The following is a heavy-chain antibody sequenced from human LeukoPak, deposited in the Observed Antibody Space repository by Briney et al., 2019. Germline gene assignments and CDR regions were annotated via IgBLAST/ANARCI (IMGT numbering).Heavy chain of an antibody. D-gene: IGHD4-17*01. CDR3: ARDYADYVGYFFFDY. J-gene: IGHJ4*02. CDR2: ISGGGETT. V-gene: IGHV3-23*01. Sequence: GGSLRLSCAASGFTFNNAWMSWVRQAPGKGLEWVSSISGGGETTYYADSAKGRFTISRDNSQNTLYLQMNSLRAEDTAVYYCARDYADYVGYFFFDYWGQGTLVTVSS. CDR1: GFTFNNAW.